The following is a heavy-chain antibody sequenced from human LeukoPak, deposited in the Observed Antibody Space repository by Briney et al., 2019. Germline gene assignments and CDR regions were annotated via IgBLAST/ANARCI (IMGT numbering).Heavy chain of an antibody. Sequence: PGGSLRLSCAASGFTFSTYWMGWVRQAPGKGLEWVAVIWYGGSNKYYADSVKGRFTISRDNSKNTLYLQMNSLRAEDTAVYYCAIANWNLYYFDYWGQGTLVTVSS. CDR3: AIANWNLYYFDY. CDR2: IWYGGSNK. V-gene: IGHV3-33*08. D-gene: IGHD1-7*01. J-gene: IGHJ4*02. CDR1: GFTFSTYW.